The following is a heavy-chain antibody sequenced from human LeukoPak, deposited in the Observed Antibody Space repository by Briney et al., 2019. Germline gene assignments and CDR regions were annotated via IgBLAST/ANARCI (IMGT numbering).Heavy chain of an antibody. D-gene: IGHD4-17*01. V-gene: IGHV3-23*01. CDR1: GFTFSSYA. CDR2: ISGSGGST. Sequence: PGGSLRLSCAASGFTFSSYAMSWVRQAPGKGLEWVSAISGSGGSTYYADSVKGRFTISRDNSKNTLYLQMNSLRAEDTAVYYCAKGGYGDYVRGYYFDYWGQGTLVTVCS. J-gene: IGHJ4*02. CDR3: AKGGYGDYVRGYYFDY.